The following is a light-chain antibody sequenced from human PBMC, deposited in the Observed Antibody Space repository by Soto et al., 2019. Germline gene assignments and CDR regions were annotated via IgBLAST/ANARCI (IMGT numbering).Light chain of an antibody. Sequence: IQLTQSPSFLSASVGDRVTITCRASQGINRYVAWYQQKSGQAPKLLIYRASNLRPGVPSRFSGSGSGTDFALTISNLQPEDFATYHCQQVDSYPLTFGGGT. CDR1: QGINRY. CDR2: RAS. CDR3: QQVDSYPLT. J-gene: IGKJ4*01. V-gene: IGKV1-9*01.